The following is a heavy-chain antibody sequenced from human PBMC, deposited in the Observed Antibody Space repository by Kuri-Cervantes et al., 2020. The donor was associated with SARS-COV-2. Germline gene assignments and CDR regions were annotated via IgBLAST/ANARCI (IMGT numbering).Heavy chain of an antibody. CDR3: ARDRFFWTTVPYYYYMDV. Sequence: SETLSLTCTVSGDSISDHYWSWIRQPPGKGPEWIGCIHYSGSTDYNPSLKSRVTMSVDTSKNQFSLKLSSVTAADTAVYYCARDRFFWTTVPYYYYMDVWGKGTTVTVSS. J-gene: IGHJ6*03. D-gene: IGHD3/OR15-3a*01. V-gene: IGHV4-59*11. CDR1: GDSISDHY. CDR2: IHYSGST.